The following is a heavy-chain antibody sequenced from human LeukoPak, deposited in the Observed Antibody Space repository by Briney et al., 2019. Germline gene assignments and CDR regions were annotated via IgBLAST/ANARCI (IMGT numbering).Heavy chain of an antibody. CDR2: ISYDVMNK. D-gene: IGHD6-19*01. J-gene: IGHJ3*02. CDR3: ARDRSGWYNDAFDI. Sequence: GGSLRLSCAASGFRFSRDGMNWVRQGPGKGVEWEVFISYDVMNKYYGDSVKGRFTISTDNAKNTLYLQMNNLTVEDTALYFSARDRSGWYNDAFDIWGQGTMVTVPS. V-gene: IGHV3-30*03. CDR1: GFRFSRDG.